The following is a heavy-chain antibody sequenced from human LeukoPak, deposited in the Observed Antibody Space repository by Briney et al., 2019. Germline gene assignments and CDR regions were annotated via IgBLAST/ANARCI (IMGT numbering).Heavy chain of an antibody. J-gene: IGHJ4*02. V-gene: IGHV3-23*01. CDR3: AKASGYSEN. D-gene: IGHD5-12*01. CDR2: ISAGSRVI. Sequence: GGSLRLSCAASGFTFSDYQMNWVRQAPGKGLEWVSYISAGSRVIFYADSVKGRFTISRDNSKNTLFLQMNSLRADDTAVYYCAKASGYSENWGQGTLVTVSS. CDR1: GFTFSDYQ.